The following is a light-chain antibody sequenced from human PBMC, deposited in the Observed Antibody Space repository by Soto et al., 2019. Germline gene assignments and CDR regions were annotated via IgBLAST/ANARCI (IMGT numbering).Light chain of an antibody. Sequence: QSALTQPASVSGSPGQSITISCTGTSSDVGSYNLVSWYQQNPGKAPKLMIYEVSIRPPGVSNRFSGFKSGNTASLTSSGLQAEDEADYYCSSYTSSPLPNWVFGGGTKVTVL. J-gene: IGLJ3*02. V-gene: IGLV2-14*02. CDR2: EVS. CDR1: SSDVGSYNL. CDR3: SSYTSSPLPNWV.